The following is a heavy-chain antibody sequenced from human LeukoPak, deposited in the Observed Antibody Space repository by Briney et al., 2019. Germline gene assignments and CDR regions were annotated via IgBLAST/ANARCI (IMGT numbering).Heavy chain of an antibody. CDR3: AKAPVTTCSGAYCYPFDY. Sequence: YPGGSLRLSCAASGFTLSSYAMSWVRQAPGKGLEWVSAISVSGNTYHADSVKGRFTISRDSSKNALYLQMNRLRAEDAAVYYCAKAPVTTCSGAYCYPFDYWGQGTLVTVSS. CDR1: GFTLSSYA. D-gene: IGHD2-21*01. CDR2: ISVSGNT. V-gene: IGHV3-23*01. J-gene: IGHJ4*02.